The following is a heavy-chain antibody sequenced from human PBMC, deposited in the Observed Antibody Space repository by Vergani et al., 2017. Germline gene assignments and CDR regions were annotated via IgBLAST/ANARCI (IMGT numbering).Heavy chain of an antibody. CDR3: AGPQGTSAYYYGGFDY. V-gene: IGHV3-23*01. CDR2: ISGPGLST. CDR1: GFTFSNSA. J-gene: IGHJ4*02. Sequence: EVHLLESGGGLVQSGGSLRLSCAASGFTFSNSAVSWVRQAPGKGLAWVSSISGPGLSTYYADSVKGRFPISRDNSKNTLSLQMNSLTAEDTAIYYCAGPQGTSAYYYGGFDYWGQGILVTVSS. D-gene: IGHD3-22*01.